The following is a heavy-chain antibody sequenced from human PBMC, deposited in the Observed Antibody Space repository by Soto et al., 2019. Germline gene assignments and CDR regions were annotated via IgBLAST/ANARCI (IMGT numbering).Heavy chain of an antibody. Sequence: QVQLQESGPGLVKPSQTLSLTCTVSGGSISSGGYYWSWIRQHPGKGLEWIGYIYYSGSTYYNPSLMRRVTLSVDTSKSQVSLKLSSVAAADTAVYYCARDQSSEYDAYFDYWGQGTGVTVSS. CDR3: ARDQSSEYDAYFDY. D-gene: IGHD3-3*01. V-gene: IGHV4-31*03. J-gene: IGHJ4*02. CDR2: IYYSGST. CDR1: GGSISSGGYY.